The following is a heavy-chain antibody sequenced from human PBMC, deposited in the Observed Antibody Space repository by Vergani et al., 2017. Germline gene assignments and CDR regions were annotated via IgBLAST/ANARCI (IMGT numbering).Heavy chain of an antibody. CDR3: ARAGGCSSTSCYFYYYDYMDG. Sequence: QVQLQESGPGLVKPSETLSLTCTVSGGSISSYYWSWIRQPPGKGLEWIGYIYYSGSTNSNPSLKSRVTITVDPSKNQFSLKLSSVTAAATAVYYCARAGGCSSTSCYFYYYDYMDGGGKGTTVTVS. J-gene: IGHJ6*03. CDR2: IYYSGST. V-gene: IGHV4-59*01. D-gene: IGHD2-2*01. CDR1: GGSISSYY.